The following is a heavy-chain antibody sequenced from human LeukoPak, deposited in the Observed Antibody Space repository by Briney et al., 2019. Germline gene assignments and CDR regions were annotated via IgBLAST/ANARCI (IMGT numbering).Heavy chain of an antibody. CDR1: GLTVSSDY. D-gene: IGHD4-23*01. V-gene: IGHV3-23*01. CDR3: ASRWFLLDY. J-gene: IGHJ4*02. CDR2: ISGSGGST. Sequence: QAGGSLRLSCAASGLTVSSDYMSWVRQAPGKGLEWVSAISGSGGSTYYADSVKGRFTISRDNSKNTLYLQMNSLRAEDTAVYYCASRWFLLDYWGQGTLVTVSS.